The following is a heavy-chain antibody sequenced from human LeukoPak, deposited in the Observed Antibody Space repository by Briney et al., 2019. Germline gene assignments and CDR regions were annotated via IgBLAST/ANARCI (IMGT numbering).Heavy chain of an antibody. V-gene: IGHV3-7*01. J-gene: IGHJ6*03. CDR1: GFTFSSYW. Sequence: GGSLRLSCAASGFTFSSYWMTWVRQAPGKGLEWVANIKQDGSEKYYVDSVKGRFTISRDNAKNSLYLQMNSLRAEDTAVYYCARTPLPAAINYYYYYYMDVWGKGTTVTVSS. D-gene: IGHD2-2*01. CDR3: ARTPLPAAINYYYYYYMDV. CDR2: IKQDGSEK.